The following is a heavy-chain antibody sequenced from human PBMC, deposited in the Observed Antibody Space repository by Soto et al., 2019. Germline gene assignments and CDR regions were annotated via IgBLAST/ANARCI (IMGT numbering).Heavy chain of an antibody. Sequence: ASVKVSCKASGYTFTSYDINWVRQATGQGLEWMGWMNPNSGNTGYAQKFQGRVTMTRNTSISTAYMELSSLRSEDTAVYYCARARKGDYYGSGSLYYFYGMDVWGQGTTVTVFS. CDR1: GYTFTSYD. CDR2: MNPNSGNT. CDR3: ARARKGDYYGSGSLYYFYGMDV. J-gene: IGHJ6*02. V-gene: IGHV1-8*01. D-gene: IGHD3-10*01.